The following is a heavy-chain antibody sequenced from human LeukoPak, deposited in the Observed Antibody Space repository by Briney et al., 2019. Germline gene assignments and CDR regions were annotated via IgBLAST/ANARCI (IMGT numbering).Heavy chain of an antibody. V-gene: IGHV3-23*01. CDR1: GFTFSSYA. J-gene: IGHJ4*02. D-gene: IGHD2-2*02. CDR3: AKRPPFYCSSTSCYIDY. CDR2: ISGSGGST. Sequence: GGSLRLSCAASGFTFSSYAMSWVRQAPGKGLEWVSAISGSGGSTYYAGSVKGRFTISRDNSKNTLYLQMNSLRAEDTAVYYCAKRPPFYCSSTSCYIDYWGQGTLVTVSS.